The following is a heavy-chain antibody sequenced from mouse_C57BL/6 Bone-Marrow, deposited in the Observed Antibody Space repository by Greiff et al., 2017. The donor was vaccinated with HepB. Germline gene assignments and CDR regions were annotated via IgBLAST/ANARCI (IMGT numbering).Heavy chain of an antibody. D-gene: IGHD1-1*01. CDR1: GYSITSGYY. J-gene: IGHJ2*01. Sequence: DVQLQESGPGLVKPSQSLSLTCSVTGYSITSGYYWNWIRQFPGNKLEWMGYISYDGSNNYNPSLKNRISITRDTSKNQFFLKLNSVTTEDTATYYCALYYYGSSYFDYWGQGTTLTVSS. V-gene: IGHV3-6*01. CDR2: ISYDGSN. CDR3: ALYYYGSSYFDY.